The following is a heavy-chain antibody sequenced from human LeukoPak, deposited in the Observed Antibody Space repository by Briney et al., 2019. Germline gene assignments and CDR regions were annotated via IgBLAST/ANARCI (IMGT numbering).Heavy chain of an antibody. D-gene: IGHD3-22*01. CDR2: ISSSGSTI. J-gene: IGHJ3*02. CDR1: GFTFSDYY. Sequence: GGSLRLSCAASGFTFSDYYMSWLRQAPGKGLEGVSYISSSGSTIYYADSVKGRFTISRDNAKNSLYLPMNSLRPQDTAVYYCATDFTPGSYDSIRAFDIWGQGTMVTVSS. CDR3: ATDFTPGSYDSIRAFDI. V-gene: IGHV3-11*01.